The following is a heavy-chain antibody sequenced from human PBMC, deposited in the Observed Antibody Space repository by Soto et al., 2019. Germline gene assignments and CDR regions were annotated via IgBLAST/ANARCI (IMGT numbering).Heavy chain of an antibody. D-gene: IGHD5-18*01. J-gene: IGHJ6*02. Sequence: SSVKVSCKASGGTFSSYAISWVRQAPGQGLEWMGVIIPIFGTANYAHKFQGRVTITADESTSTAYMELSSLRSEDTAVYYCARDRVDTALKNYYYYGMDVWGQGTTVTVSS. CDR2: IIPIFGTA. CDR3: ARDRVDTALKNYYYYGMDV. CDR1: GGTFSSYA. V-gene: IGHV1-69*13.